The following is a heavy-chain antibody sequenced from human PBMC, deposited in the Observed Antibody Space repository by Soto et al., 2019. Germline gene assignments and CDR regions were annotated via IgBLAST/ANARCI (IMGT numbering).Heavy chain of an antibody. CDR2: ISGSGGST. Sequence: PGGSLRLSCAASGFTFSSYAMSCVRQAPGKGLEWVSAISGSGGSTYYADSVKGRCTISRDNSKNTLYLQMNSLRAEDTAVYYCAKEGNPYYYYGMDVWGQGTTVTVSS. CDR3: AKEGNPYYYYGMDV. CDR1: GFTFSSYA. D-gene: IGHD1-1*01. J-gene: IGHJ6*02. V-gene: IGHV3-23*01.